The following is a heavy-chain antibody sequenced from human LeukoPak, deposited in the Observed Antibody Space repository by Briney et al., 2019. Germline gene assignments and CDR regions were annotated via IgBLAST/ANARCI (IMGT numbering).Heavy chain of an antibody. V-gene: IGHV1-18*01. CDR1: GYTFTSYG. Sequence: ASVKVSCKASGYTFTSYGISWVRQAPGQGLEWMGWISAYNGNTNYAQKLQGRVTMTTDTSTSTAYMELSSLRSEDTAVYYCARAPTGYCSSTSCSRIYYYYYMDVWGKGTTVTISS. CDR2: ISAYNGNT. J-gene: IGHJ6*03. CDR3: ARAPTGYCSSTSCSRIYYYYYMDV. D-gene: IGHD2-2*01.